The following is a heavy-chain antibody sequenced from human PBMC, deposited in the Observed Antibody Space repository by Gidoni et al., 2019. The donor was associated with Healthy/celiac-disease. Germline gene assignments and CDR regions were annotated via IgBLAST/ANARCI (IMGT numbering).Heavy chain of an antibody. CDR3: ARDQGVRSSLFINRAYYYYGMDV. CDR1: GGSISSYY. V-gene: IGHV4-59*01. D-gene: IGHD3-10*01. J-gene: IGHJ6*02. CDR2: IYYSGST. Sequence: QVQLQESGPGLVKPSETLSLTCTVSGGSISSYYWSWLRQPPGKGLEWIGYIYYSGSTNYHPSLKSRVTISVDTSKNQFSLKLSSVTAADTAVYYCARDQGVRSSLFINRAYYYYGMDVWGQGTTVTVSS.